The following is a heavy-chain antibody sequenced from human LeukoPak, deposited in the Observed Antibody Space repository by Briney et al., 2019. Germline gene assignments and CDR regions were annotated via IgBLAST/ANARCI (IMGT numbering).Heavy chain of an antibody. V-gene: IGHV1-69*13. CDR2: IIPIFGTA. CDR3: ARLVRRLQRLSIGRDSDYATGYYLDS. J-gene: IGHJ4*02. Sequence: GASVKVSYKASGGTFSSYAISWVRQAPGQGLEWMGGIIPIFGTANYAQKFQGRVTITADESTSIAYMGLSSLRSEDTAVYYCARLVRRLQRLSIGRDSDYATGYYLDSWGQGTLVTVSS. CDR1: GGTFSSYA. D-gene: IGHD5-12*01.